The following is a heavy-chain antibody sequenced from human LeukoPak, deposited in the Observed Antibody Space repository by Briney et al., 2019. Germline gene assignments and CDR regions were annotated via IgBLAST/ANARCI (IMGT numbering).Heavy chain of an antibody. CDR1: GFTFSSYW. CDR2: INSDGSST. D-gene: IGHD2-21*02. Sequence: GGSLRLSCVVSGFTFSSYWMHWVRQAPGKGLVWVSRINSDGSSTTYADSVKGRFTISRDNAKNTLYLQMNSLRAGDTAVFYCARAPVQYCGGDCDTFDIWGQGTTVTVSS. V-gene: IGHV3-74*01. J-gene: IGHJ3*02. CDR3: ARAPVQYCGGDCDTFDI.